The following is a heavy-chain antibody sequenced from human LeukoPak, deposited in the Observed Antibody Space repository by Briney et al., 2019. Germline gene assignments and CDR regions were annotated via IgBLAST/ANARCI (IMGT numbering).Heavy chain of an antibody. CDR3: ARIYYFGDNNWRYFDN. CDR2: IDPDGSEK. J-gene: IGHJ4*02. D-gene: IGHD3-10*01. Sequence: GGSLRLSCAASGFTFNSYWMSWVRQAPGKGLERVANIDPDGSEKQYGDSVKGRFTTSRDNAKNSLYLQMNSLRAEDTAIYYCARIYYFGDNNWRYFDNWGQGTLVTVSS. CDR1: GFTFNSYW. V-gene: IGHV3-7*01.